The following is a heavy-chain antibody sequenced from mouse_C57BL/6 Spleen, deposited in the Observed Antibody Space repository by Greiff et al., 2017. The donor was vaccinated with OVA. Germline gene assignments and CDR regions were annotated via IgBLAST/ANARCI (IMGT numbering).Heavy chain of an antibody. CDR3: ARLTGNAMDY. Sequence: EVQLVESGGGLVKPGGSLKLSCAASGFTFSDYGMRWVRQAPEKGLEWVAYISSGSSTIYYADTVKGRFTISRDNAKNTLFLQMTSLRSEDTAMYYCARLTGNAMDYWGQGTSVTVSS. J-gene: IGHJ4*01. CDR1: GFTFSDYG. V-gene: IGHV5-17*01. CDR2: ISSGSSTI. D-gene: IGHD4-1*01.